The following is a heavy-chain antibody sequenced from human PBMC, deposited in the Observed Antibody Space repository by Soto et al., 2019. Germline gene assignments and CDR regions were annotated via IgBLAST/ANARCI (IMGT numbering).Heavy chain of an antibody. D-gene: IGHD2-2*02. CDR1: GGSISSGGYY. Sequence: SETLSLTCTVSGGSISSGGYYWSWIRQHPGKGLEWIGYIYYSGSTYYNPSLKSRVTISVDTSKNQFSLKLSSVTAADTAVYYCARVYREKGPVLGNYYYYYYMDVWGKGTTVTVSS. CDR2: IYYSGST. V-gene: IGHV4-31*03. J-gene: IGHJ6*03. CDR3: ARVYREKGPVLGNYYYYYYMDV.